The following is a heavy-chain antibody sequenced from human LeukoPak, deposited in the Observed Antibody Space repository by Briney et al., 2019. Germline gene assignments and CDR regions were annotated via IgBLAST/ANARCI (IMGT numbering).Heavy chain of an antibody. D-gene: IGHD2-8*01. J-gene: IGHJ6*02. CDR1: GGSFSGYY. CDR2: INHSGST. V-gene: IGHV4-34*01. CDR3: AALSNMKGLVRPG. Sequence: PSETLSLTCAVYGGSFSGYYWSWIRQPPGKGLEWIGEINHSGSTNYNPSLKSRVTISVDTSKNQFSLKLSSVTAADTAVYYCAALSNMKGLVRPGWGQGTTVTVSS.